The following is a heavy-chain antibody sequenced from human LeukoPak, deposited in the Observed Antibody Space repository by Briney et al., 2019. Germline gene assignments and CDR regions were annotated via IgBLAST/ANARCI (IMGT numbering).Heavy chain of an antibody. CDR1: ALTFSSYA. CDR2: ISYDGDNK. Sequence: GGSLRLSCVASALTFSSYAMHWVRQAPGKGLEWVAVISYDGDNKDYADSVKGRFTISRDNSNNTLYLQMNSLRPEDTAVCYCARISYGDFGSDYWGQGSLVTVSS. V-gene: IGHV3-30-3*01. CDR3: ARISYGDFGSDY. D-gene: IGHD4-17*01. J-gene: IGHJ4*02.